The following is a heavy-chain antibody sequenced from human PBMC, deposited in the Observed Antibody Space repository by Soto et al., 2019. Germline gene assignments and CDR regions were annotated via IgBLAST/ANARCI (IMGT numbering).Heavy chain of an antibody. J-gene: IGHJ4*02. CDR3: ARLPSPYCSSTSCPLIFDY. CDR2: IIPIFGTA. CDR1: GGTFSSYA. V-gene: IGHV1-69*06. Sequence: QVQLVQSGAEVKKPGSSVKVSCKASGGTFSSYAISWVRQAPGQGLEWMGGIIPIFGTANYAQKFQGRGTITADKSTSTAYMELSSLRSEDTAVYYCARLPSPYCSSTSCPLIFDYWGQGTLVTVSS. D-gene: IGHD2-2*01.